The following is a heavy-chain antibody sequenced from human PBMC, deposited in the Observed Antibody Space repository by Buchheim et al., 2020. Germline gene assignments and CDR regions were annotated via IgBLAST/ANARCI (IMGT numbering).Heavy chain of an antibody. CDR2: VKSTSAGGTI. J-gene: IGHJ4*02. D-gene: IGHD3-9*01. CDR1: GFTFHDHW. Sequence: EVQLVESGGGLVGPGGSLTLSCATSGFTFHDHWMSWIRQAPGKGLEWIARVKSTSAGGTIDYVTSVTGRFVISRDDSKNMLYLQMNSLKNEDTAVYYCTTEPRYWGQGTL. CDR3: TTEPRY. V-gene: IGHV3-15*01.